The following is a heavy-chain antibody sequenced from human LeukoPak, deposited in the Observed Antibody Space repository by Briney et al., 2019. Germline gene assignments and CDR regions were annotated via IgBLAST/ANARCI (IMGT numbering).Heavy chain of an antibody. D-gene: IGHD3-22*01. V-gene: IGHV1-2*02. CDR1: GYTFTGYY. J-gene: IGHJ4*02. Sequence: ASVKVSCKASGYTFTGYYMHWVRQAPGQGLEWMGWINPNRGGTNYAQKFQGRVTMTRDTSISTAYMELSRLRSDDTAVYYCAKDSSPYYYDSSGSDYFDYWGQGTLVTVSS. CDR2: INPNRGGT. CDR3: AKDSSPYYYDSSGSDYFDY.